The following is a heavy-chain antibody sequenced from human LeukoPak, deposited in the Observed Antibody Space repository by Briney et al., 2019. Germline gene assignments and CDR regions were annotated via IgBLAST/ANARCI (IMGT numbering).Heavy chain of an antibody. J-gene: IGHJ4*02. Sequence: GGSLSLSCAASGFILSSYVVYWVRQPRGGGPVCVSRISLVGTIIKDADSVKRRFTISRDNTKNILFLQMNSLRVEDTAVYYCARDRDLNFDSWGQGTLVTVSS. V-gene: IGHV3-74*03. CDR3: ARDRDLNFDS. CDR2: ISLVGTII. CDR1: GFILSSYV.